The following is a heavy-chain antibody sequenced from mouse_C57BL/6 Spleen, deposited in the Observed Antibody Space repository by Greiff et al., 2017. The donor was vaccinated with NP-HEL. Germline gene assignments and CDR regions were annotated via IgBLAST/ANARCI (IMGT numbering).Heavy chain of an antibody. CDR1: GFNIKDYY. J-gene: IGHJ2*01. V-gene: IGHV14-1*01. D-gene: IGHD2-10*02. CDR2: IDPEDGDT. CDR3: TTVYGNYNY. Sequence: EVQLQQSGAELVRPGASVKLSCTASGFNIKDYYMHWVKQRPEQGLEWIGRIDPEDGDTEYAPKFQGKATMPADTSSNTAYLQLSSLTADDTAVYYCTTVYGNYNYWGQGTTLTVSS.